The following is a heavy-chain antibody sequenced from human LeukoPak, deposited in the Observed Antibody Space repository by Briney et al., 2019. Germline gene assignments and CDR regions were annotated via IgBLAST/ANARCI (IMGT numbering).Heavy chain of an antibody. Sequence: GGSLRLSCAASGFTFSSYAMHWVRQAPGKGLEWVAVISYDGSNKYYADSVKGRFTISRDNSKNTLYLQMNSLRAGDTAVYYCARDPASGTSSSSLPNDAFDIWGQGTMVTVSS. CDR3: ARDPASGTSSSSLPNDAFDI. CDR1: GFTFSSYA. J-gene: IGHJ3*02. D-gene: IGHD6-6*01. CDR2: ISYDGSNK. V-gene: IGHV3-30*04.